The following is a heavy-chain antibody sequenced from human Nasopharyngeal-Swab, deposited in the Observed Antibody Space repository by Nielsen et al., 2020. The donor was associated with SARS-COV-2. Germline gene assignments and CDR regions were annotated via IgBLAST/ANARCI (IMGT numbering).Heavy chain of an antibody. V-gene: IGHV3-30-3*01. J-gene: IGHJ4*02. CDR2: ISYDGSNK. D-gene: IGHD2-15*01. CDR1: GFTFSSYA. CDR3: ARDSGGYLDY. Sequence: GGSLRLPCAASGFTFSSYAMHWVRQAPGKGLEWVAVISYDGSNKYYADSVKGRFTISRDNSKNTLYLQMNSLRAEDTAVYYCARDSGGYLDYWGQGTLVTVSS.